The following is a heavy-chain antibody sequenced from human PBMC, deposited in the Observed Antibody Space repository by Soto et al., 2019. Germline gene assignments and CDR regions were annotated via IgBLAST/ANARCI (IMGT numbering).Heavy chain of an antibody. CDR2: INISGAT. D-gene: IGHD5-12*01. J-gene: IGHJ3*01. V-gene: IGHV4-4*07. CDR3: ASLYSNSWPFDF. Sequence: SETLSLTCSVSGGSIRSYDWHWIRQSAGKGPEWIGRINISGATNYNPSLKSRVTMLLDRSKNQFSLILNSVTAADTAVYFCASLYSNSWPFDFWVQGTLVTVSS. CDR1: GGSIRSYD.